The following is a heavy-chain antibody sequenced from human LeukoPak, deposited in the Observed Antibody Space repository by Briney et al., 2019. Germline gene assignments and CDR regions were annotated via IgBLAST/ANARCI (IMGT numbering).Heavy chain of an antibody. J-gene: IGHJ4*02. CDR2: IYYSGST. CDR3: AREDSAVNFDY. CDR1: GGSISSSSYY. Sequence: SGTLSLTCTVSGGSISSSSYYWGWIRQPPGKGLEWIGSIYYSGSTYYNPSLKSRVTISVDTSKNQFSLKLSSVTAADTAVYYCAREDSAVNFDYWGQGTLVTVSS. V-gene: IGHV4-39*07. D-gene: IGHD3-10*01.